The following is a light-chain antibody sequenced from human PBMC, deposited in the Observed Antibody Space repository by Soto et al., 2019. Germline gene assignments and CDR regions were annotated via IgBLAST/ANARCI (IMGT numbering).Light chain of an antibody. CDR3: LQYGSSGT. Sequence: VFTQYTSTPSLRRGERASISWRASQSVSNNYLAWYQQKPGQAPRLLIYGASNRATGIPDRFSGSGSGTDFSRTSIRLEPQDCSGYDCLQYGSSGTFGQGTKVDIK. CDR1: QSVSNNY. V-gene: IGKV3-20*01. CDR2: GAS. J-gene: IGKJ1*01.